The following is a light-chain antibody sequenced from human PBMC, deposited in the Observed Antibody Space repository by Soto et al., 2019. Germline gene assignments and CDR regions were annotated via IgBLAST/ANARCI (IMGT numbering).Light chain of an antibody. CDR2: DVT. J-gene: IGLJ2*01. CDR3: SSYTSRSTLGV. CDR1: YSDIGGYNY. Sequence: QSALTQPASVSGSPGQSITISCTGAYSDIGGYNYVSWYQQHPGKAPKLMIYDVTNRPSGVSYRFSGSKSGNMASLTISGLQAEDEADYYCSSYTSRSTLGVFGGGTKLTVL. V-gene: IGLV2-14*03.